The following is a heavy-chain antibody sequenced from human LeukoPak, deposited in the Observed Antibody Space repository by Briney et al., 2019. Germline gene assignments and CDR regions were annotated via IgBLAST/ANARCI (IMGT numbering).Heavy chain of an antibody. D-gene: IGHD6-19*01. V-gene: IGHV3-30-3*01. CDR2: ISYDGSNK. Sequence: GGSLRLSCEASGFTFSSYAMHWVRQAPGKGLEWVAVISYDGSNKYYADSVKGRFTISRDNSKNTLYLQMNSLRAEDTAVYYCARDSGWYPTLDYYYGMDVWGQGTTVTVSS. CDR3: ARDSGWYPTLDYYYGMDV. J-gene: IGHJ6*02. CDR1: GFTFSSYA.